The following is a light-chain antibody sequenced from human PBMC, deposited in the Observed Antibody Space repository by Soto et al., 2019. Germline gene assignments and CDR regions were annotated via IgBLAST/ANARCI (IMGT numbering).Light chain of an antibody. V-gene: IGLV2-8*01. J-gene: IGLJ1*01. CDR1: SSDVGGYNF. CDR2: EVT. Sequence: QSALTQPPSASGSPGQSVTISCTGTSSDVGGYNFVSWYQQHPGKAPKLMISEVTKRPSGVPDRFSGSKSGNTASLTVSGLQAEDEADYYCSSYAGSHNYVFGSGTKVTVL. CDR3: SSYAGSHNYV.